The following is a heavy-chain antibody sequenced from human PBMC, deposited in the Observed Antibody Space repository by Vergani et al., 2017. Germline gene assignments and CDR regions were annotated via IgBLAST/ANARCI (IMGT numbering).Heavy chain of an antibody. V-gene: IGHV4-61*02. J-gene: IGHJ4*01. CDR3: ARRSCLSVSCDKPLLHY. D-gene: IGHD5/OR15-5a*01. CDR1: GGSINSHNYY. CDR2: IYTSGST. Sequence: QVQLQESGPGLVKPSQTLSLTCTVSGGSINSHNYYWSWIRQPAGKGLEWIGRIYTSGSTNYNPYLKSRVTMSEETSKNHFSLNLTSVTAADTNVYFCARRSCLSVSCDKPLLHYWGQGILVTVSS.